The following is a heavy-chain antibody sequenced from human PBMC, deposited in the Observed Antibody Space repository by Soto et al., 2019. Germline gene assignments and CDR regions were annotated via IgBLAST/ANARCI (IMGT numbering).Heavy chain of an antibody. Sequence: QVQLQESGPGLVKPSGTLSLTCAVSGGSIRSSTWWSWVRQPPGKGLEWIGEISHSGSTNYNPSLKSRVTSSVDKAKNQHSRRLSSGTAADTAVYYCAFIGAGAFEIWGQGTMVTVSS. CDR2: ISHSGST. CDR3: AFIGAGAFEI. J-gene: IGHJ3*02. D-gene: IGHD5-12*01. V-gene: IGHV4-4*02. CDR1: GGSIRSSTW.